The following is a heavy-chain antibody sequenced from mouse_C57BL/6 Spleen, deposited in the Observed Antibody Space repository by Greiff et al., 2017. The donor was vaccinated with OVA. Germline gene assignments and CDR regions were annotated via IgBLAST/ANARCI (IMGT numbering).Heavy chain of an antibody. D-gene: IGHD4-1*01. CDR1: GYTFTDYN. V-gene: IGHV1-18*01. J-gene: IGHJ3*01. CDR2: INPNNGGT. Sequence: DVKLVESGPELVKPGASVKISCKASGYTFTDYNMDWVKQRHGKSLEWIGDINPNNGGTIYNQKFKGKATLTVDKSSSTAYMQLRSLTSVDTAVYYGARRVGREFAYWGQVTLVTVSA. CDR3: ARRVGREFAY.